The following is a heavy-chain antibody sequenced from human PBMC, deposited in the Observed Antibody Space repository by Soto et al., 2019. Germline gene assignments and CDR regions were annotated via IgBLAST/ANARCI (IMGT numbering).Heavy chain of an antibody. CDR2: IYYSGST. Sequence: SETLSLTCYVSGVSISSTSYYWGWIRQPPGKGLEWIGYIYYSGSTNYNPSLKSRVTISVDTSKNQFSLKLSSVTAADTAVYYCAREKGDDGMDVWGQGTTVTVSS. J-gene: IGHJ6*02. D-gene: IGHD3-10*01. CDR3: AREKGDDGMDV. CDR1: GVSISSTSYY. V-gene: IGHV4-61*01.